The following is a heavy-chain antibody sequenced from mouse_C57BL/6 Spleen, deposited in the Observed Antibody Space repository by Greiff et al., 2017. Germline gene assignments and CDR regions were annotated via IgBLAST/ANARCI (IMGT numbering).Heavy chain of an antibody. CDR2: ISYDGSN. Sequence: VQLKESGPGLVKPSQSLSLTCSVTGYSITSGYYWNWLRQFPGNKLEWMGYISYDGSNNYNPSLKNRISITRDTSKNQFFLKLNSVTTEDTATYYCASLYFDVWGTGTTVTVSS. CDR1: GYSITSGYY. J-gene: IGHJ1*03. V-gene: IGHV3-6*01. CDR3: ASLYFDV.